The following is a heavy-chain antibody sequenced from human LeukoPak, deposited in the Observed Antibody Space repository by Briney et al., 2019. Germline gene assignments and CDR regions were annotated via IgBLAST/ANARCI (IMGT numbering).Heavy chain of an antibody. D-gene: IGHD4-11*01. V-gene: IGHV3-74*01. J-gene: IGHJ4*02. Sequence: GGSVRLSCAASGFTFKDDCIHWVRQAPGKGLVWVARIISDGSSASYADSVKGRFTMSRDNAKNTLYLQMNSLRAEDTAVYYCVRDSNYHPDCWGQGTLVTVSS. CDR1: GFTFKDDC. CDR3: VRDSNYHPDC. CDR2: IISDGSSA.